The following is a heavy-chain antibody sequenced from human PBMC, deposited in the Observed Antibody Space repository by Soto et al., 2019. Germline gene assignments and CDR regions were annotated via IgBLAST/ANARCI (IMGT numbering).Heavy chain of an antibody. V-gene: IGHV3-23*01. CDR1: GLTLRSYA. Sequence: EGQLLQSGGDLVQPGGSLRLSCAGSGLTLRSYAMTWIRQTPEKGLEWVSTISGRSGVPSYADSANGRFTVSRDNSKNMVHLQMNSLRGEDTAVYYCARCKQKVMHCGLDVWGHGATVTVSS. D-gene: IGHD2-21*01. CDR3: ARCKQKVMHCGLDV. CDR2: ISGRSGVP. J-gene: IGHJ6*02.